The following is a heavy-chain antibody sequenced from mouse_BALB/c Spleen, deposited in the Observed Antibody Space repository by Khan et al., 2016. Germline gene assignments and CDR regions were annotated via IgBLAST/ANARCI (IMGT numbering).Heavy chain of an antibody. CDR1: GFAFSSYW. V-gene: IGHV1-80*01. CDR2: IYPGDGDT. D-gene: IGHD2-14*01. Sequence: QVQLQQSGAELVRPGSSVKISCKASGFAFSSYWMNWVKQRPGQGLEWIGQIYPGDGDTNYNGKFKGKATLTADKSSSTVYMQLSSLTSEDSAVYFCARGTPFANWGQGTLVTVSA. CDR3: ARGTPFAN. J-gene: IGHJ3*01.